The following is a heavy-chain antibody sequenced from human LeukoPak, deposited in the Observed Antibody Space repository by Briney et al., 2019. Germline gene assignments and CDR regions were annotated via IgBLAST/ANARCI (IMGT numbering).Heavy chain of an antibody. CDR1: GYTFTSYY. V-gene: IGHV1-46*01. D-gene: IGHD1-26*01. CDR3: AREGVSDSGSYQFDY. CDR2: INPSGGST. Sequence: ASVKVSCKASGYTFTSYYMHWVRQAPGQGLEWMGIINPSGGSTSYAQKFQGRVTMTRDMSTSTVYMELSSLRSEDTAVYYCAREGVSDSGSYQFDYWGQGTLVTVSS. J-gene: IGHJ4*02.